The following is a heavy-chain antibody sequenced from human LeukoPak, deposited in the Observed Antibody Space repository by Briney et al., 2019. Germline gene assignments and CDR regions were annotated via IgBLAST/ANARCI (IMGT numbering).Heavy chain of an antibody. J-gene: IGHJ5*02. Sequence: SETLSLTCTVSGGSISSGDYYWSWIRQPPGKGLEWIGYIYYSGSTYYNPSLKSRVTISVDTSKNQFSLKLSSVAAADTAVYYCAREMTVAGIRWFDPWGRGTLVTVSS. CDR2: IYYSGST. D-gene: IGHD6-19*01. V-gene: IGHV4-30-4*02. CDR3: AREMTVAGIRWFDP. CDR1: GGSISSGDYY.